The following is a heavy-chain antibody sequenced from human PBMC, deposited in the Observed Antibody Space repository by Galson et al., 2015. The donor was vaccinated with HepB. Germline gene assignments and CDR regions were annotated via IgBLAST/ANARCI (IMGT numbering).Heavy chain of an antibody. Sequence: SLRLSCAASGFTFSDSYMSWIRQAPGKGLEWLSYISGSSSYTNYADSVKGRFTISRDNAKNSLFLQMNSLRPEDTAVYFCARTRAYGSNSFYYWGQGTLVTVSS. D-gene: IGHD4-23*01. CDR3: ARTRAYGSNSFYY. V-gene: IGHV3-11*06. CDR1: GFTFSDSY. J-gene: IGHJ4*02. CDR2: ISGSSSYT.